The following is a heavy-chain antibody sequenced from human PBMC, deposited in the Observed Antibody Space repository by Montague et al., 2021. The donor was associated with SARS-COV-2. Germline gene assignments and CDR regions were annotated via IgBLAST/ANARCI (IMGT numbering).Heavy chain of an antibody. D-gene: IGHD3-22*01. CDR3: ARTPRRNSGGYSVTFDI. CDR2: NYYTAST. Sequence: SETLSLTCTVSGDSISSSSYYWVWIRQPPGKGLVWNGSNYYTASTYPTLSLQSPVTISADTSKIQFSLKLNSVTAADTAVYYCARTPRRNSGGYSVTFDIWGQGTMVTVSS. J-gene: IGHJ3*02. V-gene: IGHV4-39*01. CDR1: GDSISSSSYY.